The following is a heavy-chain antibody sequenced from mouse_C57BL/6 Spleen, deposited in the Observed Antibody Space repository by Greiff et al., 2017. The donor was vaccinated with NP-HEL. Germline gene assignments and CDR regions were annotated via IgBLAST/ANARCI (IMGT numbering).Heavy chain of an antibody. V-gene: IGHV1-22*01. D-gene: IGHD2-4*01. CDR3: ARDYERFAD. CDR1: GYTFTDYN. CDR2: INPNNGGT. Sequence: EVQRVESGPELVKPGASVKMSCKASGYTFTDYNMHWVKQSHGKSLEWIGYINPNNGGTSYNQKFKGKATLTVNKSSSTAYMELRSLTSEDSAVYYCARDYERFADWGQGTLVTVSA. J-gene: IGHJ3*01.